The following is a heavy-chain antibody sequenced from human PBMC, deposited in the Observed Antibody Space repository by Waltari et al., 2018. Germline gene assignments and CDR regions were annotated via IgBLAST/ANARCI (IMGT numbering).Heavy chain of an antibody. V-gene: IGHV3-33*01. D-gene: IGHD5-12*01. CDR3: AREGYGYYCEH. Sequence: VQLVESGGGVVQPGRSLRLSCAASGFTFRSYGMHWVRQAPGKGLEWVAVIWYDGSNKYYADSVKGRFTISRDNSKNTLYLQMNSLRDDDTAVYYCAREGYGYYCEHWGQGTRVSVSS. CDR1: GFTFRSYG. J-gene: IGHJ4*02. CDR2: IWYDGSNK.